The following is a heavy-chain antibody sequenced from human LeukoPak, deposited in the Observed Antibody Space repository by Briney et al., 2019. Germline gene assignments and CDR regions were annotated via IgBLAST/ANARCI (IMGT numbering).Heavy chain of an antibody. J-gene: IGHJ4*02. Sequence: ASVKVSCKTSGGTFSSYAISWVRQAPGQGLEWMGWISAYNGNTNYAQKLQGRVTMTTDTSTSTAYMERRSLRSDDTAVYYCARDSDYGLNWGQGTLVTVSS. V-gene: IGHV1-18*01. D-gene: IGHD4/OR15-4a*01. CDR1: GGTFSSYA. CDR2: ISAYNGNT. CDR3: ARDSDYGLN.